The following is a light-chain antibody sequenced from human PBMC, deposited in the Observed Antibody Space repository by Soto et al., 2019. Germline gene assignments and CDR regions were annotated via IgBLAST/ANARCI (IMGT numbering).Light chain of an antibody. CDR1: QSIASS. Sequence: DIQMTQSPSSLSASVGDRVTITCRASQSIASSMNWYQQKPGKAPKLLISAASRLQSGVPSRFIGSGSGTDFTLTISSLQAEDFASYYCQQGYSTPADTFGQGTKLEIK. J-gene: IGKJ2*01. V-gene: IGKV1-39*01. CDR3: QQGYSTPADT. CDR2: AAS.